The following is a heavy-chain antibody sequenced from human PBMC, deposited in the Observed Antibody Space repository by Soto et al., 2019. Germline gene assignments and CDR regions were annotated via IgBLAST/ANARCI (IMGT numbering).Heavy chain of an antibody. Sequence: QVQLQESGPGLVKPSETLSLTCTVSGGSISSYYWSWIRQPPGKGLEWIGYIYYSGSTNYNPSLKSRVTISVDTSKHQFSLKLRSVTAADTAVYYCARGDPLLWFGEKVYYGMDVWGQGTTVTVSS. V-gene: IGHV4-59*01. J-gene: IGHJ6*02. CDR1: GGSISSYY. CDR2: IYYSGST. D-gene: IGHD3-10*01. CDR3: ARGDPLLWFGEKVYYGMDV.